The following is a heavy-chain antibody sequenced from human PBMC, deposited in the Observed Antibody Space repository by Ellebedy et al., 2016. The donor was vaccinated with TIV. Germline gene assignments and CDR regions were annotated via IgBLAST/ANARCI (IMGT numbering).Heavy chain of an antibody. D-gene: IGHD1-26*01. J-gene: IGHJ6*02. V-gene: IGHV3-23*01. CDR2: INNGGRTT. Sequence: PGGSLRLSCVASGFTFSGYAMSWVRQAPGQGLEWVSGINNGGRTTSYADSVKCRFTISRDNSRSTLYLQMNSLRAEDSAVYYCAKDMVFGDGKWEIDVWGQGTTVTVSS. CDR3: AKDMVFGDGKWEIDV. CDR1: GFTFSGYA.